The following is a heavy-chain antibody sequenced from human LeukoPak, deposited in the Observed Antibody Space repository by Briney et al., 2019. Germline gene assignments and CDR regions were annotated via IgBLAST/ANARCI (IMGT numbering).Heavy chain of an antibody. Sequence: GGSLRLSCAASGFTFSNYWMSWVRQAPGKGLEWVANIKQDRSEKYYVDSVKGRFTISRDNAKNSLYLQMNSLRAEDTAVYYCAREEGSSDAFDIWGQGTMVTVSS. CDR3: AREEGSSDAFDI. J-gene: IGHJ3*02. CDR2: IKQDRSEK. V-gene: IGHV3-7*01. CDR1: GFTFSNYW. D-gene: IGHD2-15*01.